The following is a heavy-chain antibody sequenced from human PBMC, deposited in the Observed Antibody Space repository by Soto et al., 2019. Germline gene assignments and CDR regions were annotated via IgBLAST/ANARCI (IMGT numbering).Heavy chain of an antibody. V-gene: IGHV4-30-2*01. CDR3: ATYAGCENGGSCYPGPFDY. Sequence: QLQLQESGSGLVKPSQTLSLTCAVSGGSISSGGYSWSWIRQPPGKGLEWIGYIYHSGSTYYNPSLKSRVTISVDRSKNQFSLKLSSVTAADTAVYYCATYAGCENGGSCYPGPFDYWGQGTLVTVSS. J-gene: IGHJ4*02. CDR2: IYHSGST. D-gene: IGHD2-15*01. CDR1: GGSISSGGYS.